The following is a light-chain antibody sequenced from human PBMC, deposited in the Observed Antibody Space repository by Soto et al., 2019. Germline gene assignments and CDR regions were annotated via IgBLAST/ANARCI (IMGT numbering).Light chain of an antibody. CDR3: SSYSTTSSPHVL. Sequence: QSALTQPASVSVSPGQSITISCTGTRSDVGRYNYVSWYQQHPGKAPKLLIYEVTYRPSGVSTRFSASKSGSTASLTISGIQAEDEADYYCSSYSTTSSPHVLFGGGTQLTVL. CDR2: EVT. CDR1: RSDVGRYNY. V-gene: IGLV2-14*01. J-gene: IGLJ7*01.